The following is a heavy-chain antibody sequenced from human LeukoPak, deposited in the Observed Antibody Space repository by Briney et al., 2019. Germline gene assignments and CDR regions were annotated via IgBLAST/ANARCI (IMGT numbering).Heavy chain of an antibody. J-gene: IGHJ6*03. CDR2: ISAYNGNT. D-gene: IGHD5-18*01. V-gene: IGHV1-18*01. CDR1: GYIFTTYG. CDR3: ARVDPATANYYYYMDV. Sequence: ASVKVSCKASGYIFTTYGISWVRQAPGQGLEWMGWISAYNGNTNYEQKFQGRVTMTTDTSTSTAYMELRSLRSDDTAVYYCARVDPATANYYYYMDVWGKGTTVTVSS.